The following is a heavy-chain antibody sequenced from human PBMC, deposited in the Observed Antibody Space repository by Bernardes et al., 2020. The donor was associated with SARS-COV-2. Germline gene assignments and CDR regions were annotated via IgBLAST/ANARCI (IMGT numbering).Heavy chain of an antibody. CDR2: ISDSGSST. J-gene: IGHJ4*02. D-gene: IGHD5-18*01. CDR1: GFSFSYSA. CDR3: ARELKSHGYTYGFDF. Sequence: GGSLRLSCTASGFSFSYSAMSWVRQAPGRGLGWVSAISDSGSSTYYAESVRGRFTTSRDNSMDTLYLQMNSLTAEDTAIYYCARELKSHGYTYGFDFWGQGALVTVSS. V-gene: IGHV3-23*01.